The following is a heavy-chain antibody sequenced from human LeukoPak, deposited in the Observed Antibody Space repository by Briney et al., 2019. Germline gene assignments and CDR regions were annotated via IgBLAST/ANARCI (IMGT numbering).Heavy chain of an antibody. D-gene: IGHD1-7*01. J-gene: IGHJ4*02. CDR2: IYYSGST. CDR3: ARVDGELYYFDY. Sequence: SETLSLTCTVSGGSISSGGYYWSWIRQHPGKGLEWTGYIYYSGSTYYNPSLKSRVTISVDTSKNQFSLEPSSVTAADTAVYYCARVDGELYYFDYWGQGTLVTVSS. CDR1: GGSISSGGYY. V-gene: IGHV4-31*03.